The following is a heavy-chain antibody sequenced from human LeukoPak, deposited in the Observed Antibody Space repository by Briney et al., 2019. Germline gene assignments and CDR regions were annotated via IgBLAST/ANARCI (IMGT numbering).Heavy chain of an antibody. J-gene: IGHJ4*02. CDR3: ARVWGSSGYSYYFDY. V-gene: IGHV4-34*01. Sequence: SGGSLRLSCAASGFTFTTYWMSWVRQAPGKGLEWIGEINHSGSTNYNPSLKSRVTISVDTSKNQFSLKLSSVTAADTAVYYCARVWGSSGYSYYFDYWGQGTLVTVSS. CDR1: GFTFTTYW. CDR2: INHSGST. D-gene: IGHD3-22*01.